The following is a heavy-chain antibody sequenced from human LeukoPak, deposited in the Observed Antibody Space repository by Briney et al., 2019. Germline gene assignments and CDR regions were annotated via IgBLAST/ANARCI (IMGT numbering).Heavy chain of an antibody. V-gene: IGHV3-48*03. Sequence: GGALRLSCAASGFTFSRYVMNWVRQAPGKGVEWVSYISSSGSTIYYADSVKGRFTISRDNAKNSLYLQMNSLRAEDTAVYYCARSSELLWFGELWGAFDMSGEGTMVTVSS. CDR2: ISSSGSTI. J-gene: IGHJ3*02. CDR1: GFTFSRYV. D-gene: IGHD3-10*01. CDR3: ARSSELLWFGELWGAFDM.